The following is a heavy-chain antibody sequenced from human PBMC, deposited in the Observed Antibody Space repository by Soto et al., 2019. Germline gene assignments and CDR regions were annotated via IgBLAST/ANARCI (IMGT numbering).Heavy chain of an antibody. CDR3: AREGKFDFCRKGLDV. D-gene: IGHD3-3*01. CDR2: MDPNSGST. J-gene: IGHJ6*02. CDR1: GYTFTTYD. V-gene: IGHV1-8*01. Sequence: QAQLVQSGAEVRKPGASVKVSCKASGYTFTTYDINWVRQAPGQGLEWLGWMDPNSGSTGYAQNFQSRITMTRNISRNTAHMELSSLQSADTAVYYCAREGKFDFCRKGLDVWGQGTTVTVSS.